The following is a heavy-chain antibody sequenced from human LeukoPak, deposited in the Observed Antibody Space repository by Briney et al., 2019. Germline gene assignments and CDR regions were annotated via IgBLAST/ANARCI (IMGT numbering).Heavy chain of an antibody. V-gene: IGHV1-8*02. CDR1: GGTFSSYA. CDR3: ARHSTSRPFDP. Sequence: ASVKVSCKASGGTFSSYAISWVRQATGQGLEWMGWMNPNSGNTGYAQKFQGRVTMTRNTSIGTAYMELSSLRSEDTAVYYCARHSTSRPFDPWGQGTLVTVSS. J-gene: IGHJ5*02. D-gene: IGHD6-13*01. CDR2: MNPNSGNT.